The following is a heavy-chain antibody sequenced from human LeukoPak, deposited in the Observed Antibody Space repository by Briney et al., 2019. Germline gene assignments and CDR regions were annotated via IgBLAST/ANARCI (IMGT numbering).Heavy chain of an antibody. CDR2: IKQDGSEK. V-gene: IGHV3-7*04. J-gene: IGHJ4*02. CDR1: GFTFSTYG. CDR3: ARGFDY. Sequence: GGSLRLSCAASGFTFSTYGMHWVRQAPGKGLEWVANIKQDGSEKYYVDSVKGRFTISRDNAKNSLYLQMNSLRAEDTAVYYCARGFDYWGQGTLVTVSS.